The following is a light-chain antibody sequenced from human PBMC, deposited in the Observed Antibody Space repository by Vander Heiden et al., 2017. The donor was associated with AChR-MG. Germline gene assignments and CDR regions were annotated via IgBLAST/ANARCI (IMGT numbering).Light chain of an antibody. V-gene: IGLV1-44*01. CDR3: AAWDDSLNGYV. CDR1: STNIGSNT. CDR2: SNN. Sequence: QPVLPQPPPASGTPGQRVTISCSGSSTNIGSNTVNWYQQLPGTAPNLLIYSNNQRPSGVPDRFSGSKSGTSASLAISGLQAEDEADYYCAAWDDSLNGYVFGTGTKVTVL. J-gene: IGLJ1*01.